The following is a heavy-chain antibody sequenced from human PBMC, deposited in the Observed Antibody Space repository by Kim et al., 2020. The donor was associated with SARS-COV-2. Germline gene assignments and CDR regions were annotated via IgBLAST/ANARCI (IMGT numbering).Heavy chain of an antibody. V-gene: IGHV4-61*02. CDR3: SSTNYYYYGMDA. CDR2: IYTSGST. CDR1: GGSISSGSYY. J-gene: IGHJ6*02. Sequence: SETLSLTCTVSGGSISSGSYYWSWIRQPAGKGLEWIGRIYTSGSTNYNPSLKSRVTISVDTSKNQFSLKLSSVTAADTAVYYCSSTNYYYYGMDAWGQGTTVTVSS.